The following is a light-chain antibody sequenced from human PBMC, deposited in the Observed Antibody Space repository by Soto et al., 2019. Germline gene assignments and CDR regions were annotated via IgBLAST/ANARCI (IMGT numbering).Light chain of an antibody. CDR3: RSYTSSSTRV. Sequence: QSVLTQPASGSGSPGQSITISCTGTSSDVGGYNYVSWYQQHPGKAPKLMIYDVSNRPSGVSNRFSGSKSGNTASLTISGLQAEDEADYYCRSYTSSSTRVFGGGTQLTVL. CDR1: SSDVGGYNY. J-gene: IGLJ3*02. V-gene: IGLV2-14*01. CDR2: DVS.